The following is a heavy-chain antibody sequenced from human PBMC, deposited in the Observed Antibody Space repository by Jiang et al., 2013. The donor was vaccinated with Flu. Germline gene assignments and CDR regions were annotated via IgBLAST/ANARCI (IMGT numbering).Heavy chain of an antibody. CDR2: VNSVGDA. D-gene: IGHD1-14*01. Sequence: VQLLESGGGLIQPGGSLRLSCAASGFIVSDNYMNWVRQAPGKGPEWVSLVNSVGDAHYADSVKGRFTISRDNSKNTLYLQMNSLRVEDTGVYYCARSTGNQVPTRAFDYWGQGTLVTVSS. V-gene: IGHV3-53*01. CDR3: ARSTGNQVPTRAFDY. J-gene: IGHJ4*02. CDR1: GFIVSDNY.